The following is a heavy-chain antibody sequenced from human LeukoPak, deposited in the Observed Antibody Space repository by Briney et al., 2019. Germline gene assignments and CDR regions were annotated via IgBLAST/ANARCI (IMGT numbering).Heavy chain of an antibody. J-gene: IGHJ6*02. Sequence: GGSLRLSCAASGFTFSSYSMNWVRQAPGKGLEWVSSISSSSSYIYYADSVKGRFTISRDNAKNSLYLQMNSLRAEDTAVYYCARSGSPNYYYYGMDVWGQGTTVTVSS. CDR1: GFTFSSYS. CDR3: ARSGSPNYYYYGMDV. CDR2: ISSSSSYI. V-gene: IGHV3-21*01.